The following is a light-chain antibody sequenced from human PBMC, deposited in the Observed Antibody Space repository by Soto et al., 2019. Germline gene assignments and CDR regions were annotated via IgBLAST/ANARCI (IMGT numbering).Light chain of an antibody. V-gene: IGKV4-1*01. Sequence: DIVMTQSPDSLAVSLGERATINCKSSQSVLYSSNNKNYLAWYQHKPGQPPKLLIYWASTRESGVPDRFSGSGSGTDFTLTISSLQAEDVALFYCQQYYATPLTFGGGTKVDI. CDR1: QSVLYSSNNKNY. CDR2: WAS. J-gene: IGKJ4*01. CDR3: QQYYATPLT.